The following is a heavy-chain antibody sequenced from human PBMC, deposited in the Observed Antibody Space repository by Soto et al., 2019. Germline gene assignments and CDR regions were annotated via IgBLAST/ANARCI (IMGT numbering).Heavy chain of an antibody. V-gene: IGHV1-18*01. Sequence: ASVKVSCKASGYTFTSYGISWVRQAPGQGLEWMGWISAYNGNTNYAQKLQGRVTMTTDTSTSTAYMELRSLRSDDTAVYYCARVLLWFGEPREHNWFDPWGQGTLVTVSS. CDR2: ISAYNGNT. CDR3: ARVLLWFGEPREHNWFDP. J-gene: IGHJ5*02. CDR1: GYTFTSYG. D-gene: IGHD3-10*01.